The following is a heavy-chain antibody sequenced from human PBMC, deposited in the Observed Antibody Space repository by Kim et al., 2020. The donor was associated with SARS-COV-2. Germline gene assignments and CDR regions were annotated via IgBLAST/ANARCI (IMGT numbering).Heavy chain of an antibody. Sequence: GGSLRLSCAASGFTVSSNYMSWVRQAPGKGLEWVSVIYSGGSTYYADSVKGRFTISRDNSKNTLYLQMNSLRAEDTAVYYCARGGQWLVGGYGMDVWGQGTTVTVSS. J-gene: IGHJ6*02. CDR3: ARGGQWLVGGYGMDV. CDR2: IYSGGST. CDR1: GFTVSSNY. D-gene: IGHD6-19*01. V-gene: IGHV3-53*01.